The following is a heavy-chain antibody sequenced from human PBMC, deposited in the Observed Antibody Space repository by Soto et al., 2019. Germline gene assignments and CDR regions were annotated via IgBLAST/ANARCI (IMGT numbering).Heavy chain of an antibody. CDR1: GGSISSGGYS. Sequence: SETLSLTCAVSGGSISSGGYSWSWIRQPPGKGLEWIGYIYHSGSTYYNPSLKSRVTISVDRSKNQFSLKLSSVTAADTAVYYCARGQVVAAQHLGQGNLVTVSS. J-gene: IGHJ4*02. D-gene: IGHD2-15*01. V-gene: IGHV4-30-2*01. CDR3: ARGQVVAAQH. CDR2: IYHSGST.